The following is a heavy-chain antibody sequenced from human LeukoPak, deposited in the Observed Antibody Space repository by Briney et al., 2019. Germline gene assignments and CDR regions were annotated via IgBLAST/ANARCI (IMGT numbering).Heavy chain of an antibody. D-gene: IGHD6-6*01. CDR3: ASSSGLSSIAATFDY. CDR2: IYYSGST. CDR1: GGSISSYY. Sequence: SETLSLTCTVSGGSISSYYWGWIRQPPGKGLEWIGSIYYSGSTYYNPSLKSRVTISVDTSKNQFSLKPSSVTAADTAVYYCASSSGLSSIAATFDYWGQGTLVTVSS. J-gene: IGHJ4*02. V-gene: IGHV4-39*07.